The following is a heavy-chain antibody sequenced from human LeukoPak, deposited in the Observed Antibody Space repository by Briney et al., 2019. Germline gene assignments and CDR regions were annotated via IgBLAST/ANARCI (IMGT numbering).Heavy chain of an antibody. Sequence: LSGGSLRLSCAASGFTFSSYAMSWVRQAPGKGLEWVSAISGSGGSTYYADSVKGRFTISRDNSKNTLYLQMNSLRAEVTAVYYCAKDSITMPQGYYWGQGTLVTVSS. CDR1: GFTFSSYA. J-gene: IGHJ4*02. CDR2: ISGSGGST. V-gene: IGHV3-23*01. D-gene: IGHD3-10*01. CDR3: AKDSITMPQGYY.